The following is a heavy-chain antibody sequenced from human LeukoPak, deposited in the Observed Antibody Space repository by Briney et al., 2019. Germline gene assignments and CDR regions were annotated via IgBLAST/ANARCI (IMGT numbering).Heavy chain of an antibody. V-gene: IGHV1-18*01. CDR2: ISTYSGNT. J-gene: IGHJ4*02. CDR3: ARVGAAPGHFDY. D-gene: IGHD6-13*01. Sequence: VKVSCKASGYSFAGYGISWVGQAPGQGLEWIGWISTYSGNTNYAPNLQGRITVTTETSTSTACMELRSLRSDDTAVYYCARVGAAPGHFDYWGQGTDHPVSS. CDR1: GYSFAGYG.